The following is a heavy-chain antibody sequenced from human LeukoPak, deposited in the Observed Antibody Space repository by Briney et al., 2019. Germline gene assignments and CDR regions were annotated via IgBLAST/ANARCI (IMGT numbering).Heavy chain of an antibody. V-gene: IGHV3-74*01. J-gene: IGHJ4*02. CDR1: EFTFNNYA. CDR3: VRGADTGYSSDS. D-gene: IGHD3-9*01. CDR2: INSDGRST. Sequence: GGSLRLSCAASEFTFNNYAMHWVRQAPGKGLVWVSRINSDGRSTNYADSVKGRFSISRDNAENTLYLQMNSLRVEDTAVYYCVRGADTGYSSDSWGQGTLVTVSS.